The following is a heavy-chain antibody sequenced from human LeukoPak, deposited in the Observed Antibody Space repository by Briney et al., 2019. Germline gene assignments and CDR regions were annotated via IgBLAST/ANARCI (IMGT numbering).Heavy chain of an antibody. CDR2: IYHSGST. D-gene: IGHD2-2*01. J-gene: IGHJ5*02. CDR3: ARVTRFCSDTSCFDWFDP. CDR1: GGSVSTSTW. Sequence: SETLSLTCAVSGGSVSTSTWWTWVRQPAGKGLEWIGQIYHSGSTSYNPSLRSRVTMSVDKSKNQFSLRLYSVTAADTAVYYCARVTRFCSDTSCFDWFDPWGQGTLVTVSS. V-gene: IGHV4-4*02.